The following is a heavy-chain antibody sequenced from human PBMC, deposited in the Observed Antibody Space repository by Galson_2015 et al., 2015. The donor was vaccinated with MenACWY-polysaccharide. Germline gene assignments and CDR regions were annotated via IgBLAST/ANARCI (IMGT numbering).Heavy chain of an antibody. Sequence: SLRLSCAASGFTFSSYEMNWIRQAPGKGLEWVSYISSSGSTIYYADSVKGRFTISRDNAKNSLYLQMNSLRAEDTAVYYCARDPSFGVVIQTLDYWGQGTLVTVSS. J-gene: IGHJ4*02. V-gene: IGHV3-48*03. CDR1: GFTFSSYE. CDR2: ISSSGSTI. CDR3: ARDPSFGVVIQTLDY. D-gene: IGHD3-3*01.